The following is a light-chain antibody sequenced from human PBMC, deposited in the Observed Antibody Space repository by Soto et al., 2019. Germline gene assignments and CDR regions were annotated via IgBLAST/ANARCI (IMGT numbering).Light chain of an antibody. CDR3: QHYNSYSEA. CDR1: QSVSSR. Sequence: MTQSPGTLSLSPGERATLSCRASQSVSSRLAWYQQKPGKAPKLLIYKASTLKSGVPSRFSGSGSGTEFTLTISSLQPDDFATYYCQHYNSYSEAFGQGTKVELK. CDR2: KAS. V-gene: IGKV1-5*03. J-gene: IGKJ1*01.